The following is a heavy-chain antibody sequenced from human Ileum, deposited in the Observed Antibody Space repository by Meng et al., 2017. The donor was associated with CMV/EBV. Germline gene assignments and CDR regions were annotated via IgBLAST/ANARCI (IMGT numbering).Heavy chain of an antibody. Sequence: GGSLRLSCAASGFPFSTYSMNWVRQAPGKGLEWVSFISSSGNYIYYADSVKGRFTISRDNAKKTLYLQMNSVRDEDRAVDFCAGVGGDNNHEGEGYYHSMDVWGQGTTVTVSS. V-gene: IGHV3-21*01. CDR3: AGVGGDNNHEGEGYYHSMDV. CDR1: GFPFSTYS. D-gene: IGHD5-24*01. J-gene: IGHJ6*02. CDR2: ISSSGNYI.